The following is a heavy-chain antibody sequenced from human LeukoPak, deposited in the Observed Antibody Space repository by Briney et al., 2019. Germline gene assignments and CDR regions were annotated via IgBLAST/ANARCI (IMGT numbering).Heavy chain of an antibody. CDR3: AREGLRSIAARRGTRDYMDV. J-gene: IGHJ6*03. D-gene: IGHD6-6*01. CDR2: IRPSGGST. Sequence: ASVKVSCKAFGYRFTSNYMHWVRQAPGQGPEWMGLIRPSGGSTTYAQKFQGRVTLTRDMSTSTDYLELSSLRSEDTAVYYCAREGLRSIAARRGTRDYMDVWGKGTTVIVSS. V-gene: IGHV1-46*01. CDR1: GYRFTSNY.